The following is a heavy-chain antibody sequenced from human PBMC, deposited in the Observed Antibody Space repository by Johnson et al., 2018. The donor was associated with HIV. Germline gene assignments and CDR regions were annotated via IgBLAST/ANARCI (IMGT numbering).Heavy chain of an antibody. J-gene: IGHJ3*02. D-gene: IGHD4-11*01. V-gene: IGHV3-7*05. Sequence: VESGGGLVQPGGSLRLSCAASGFTFSSYWMSWVRQAPGKGLEWVANIKQNGGEKYYVDSVKGRFTISRDIAKNSLSLQMSGLRADDTAVYYCVRETRDDAFDIWGQGTMVTVSS. CDR1: GFTFSSYW. CDR2: IKQNGGEK. CDR3: VRETRDDAFDI.